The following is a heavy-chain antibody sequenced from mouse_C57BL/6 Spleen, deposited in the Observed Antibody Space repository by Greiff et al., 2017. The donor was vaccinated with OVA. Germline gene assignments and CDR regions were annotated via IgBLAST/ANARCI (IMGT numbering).Heavy chain of an antibody. J-gene: IGHJ4*01. V-gene: IGHV1-22*01. CDR1: GYTFTDYN. CDR3: ARLYGSSYGAMDY. D-gene: IGHD1-1*01. Sequence: EVQLQQSGPELVKPGASVKMSCKASGYTFTDYNMHWVKQSHGKSLEWIGYINPNNGGTSYNQKFKGKATLTADKSSSTAYMQLSSLTSEDSAVYFCARLYGSSYGAMDYWGQGTSVTVSS. CDR2: INPNNGGT.